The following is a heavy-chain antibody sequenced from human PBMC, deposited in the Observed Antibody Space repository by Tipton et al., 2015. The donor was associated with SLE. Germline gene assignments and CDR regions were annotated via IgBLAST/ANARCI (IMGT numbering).Heavy chain of an antibody. CDR1: GGSISRNY. D-gene: IGHD2-2*01. J-gene: IGHJ6*03. V-gene: IGHV4-59*12. CDR2: ISYSGST. CDR3: AREVEYQLLLPYMDV. Sequence: GLVKPSETLSLSCTVSGGSISRNYWSWIRQPPGKGLEWIGYISYSGSTTYNPSLESHVSIGVDTSKNQFSLSLNSVTAADTAVYYCAREVEYQLLLPYMDVWGKGTTVTVSS.